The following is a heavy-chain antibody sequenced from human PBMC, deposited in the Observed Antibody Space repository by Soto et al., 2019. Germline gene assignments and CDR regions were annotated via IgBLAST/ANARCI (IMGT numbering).Heavy chain of an antibody. CDR2: ISGSADGT. CDR3: AKDTVGGYSFWSGYYSDGLDV. CDR1: GFTFDSYA. Sequence: EVKLLESGGGLAQPGGSLRLSCVGSGFTFDSYAISWVRQAPGERLQWIAAISGSADGTDYAHSVRGRFTISRDNAKKTVHLQMDSLRVEHTAVYFCAKDTVGGYSFWSGYYSDGLDVWGQGTLVSVS. J-gene: IGHJ3*01. D-gene: IGHD3-3*01. V-gene: IGHV3-23*01.